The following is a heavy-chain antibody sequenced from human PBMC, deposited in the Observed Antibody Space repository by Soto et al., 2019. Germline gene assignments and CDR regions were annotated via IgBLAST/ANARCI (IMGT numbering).Heavy chain of an antibody. CDR1: GGSISSYY. CDR2: IYYSGST. V-gene: IGHV4-59*01. D-gene: IGHD3-22*01. J-gene: IGHJ4*02. CDR3: ARGTYYYDSSGYYDY. Sequence: SETLSLTCTVSGGSISSYYWSWIRQPPGKGLEWIGYIYYSGSTNYNPSLKSRVTISVDTSKNQFSLKLSSVTAADTAVYYCARGTYYYDSSGYYDYWGQGTLVTVSS.